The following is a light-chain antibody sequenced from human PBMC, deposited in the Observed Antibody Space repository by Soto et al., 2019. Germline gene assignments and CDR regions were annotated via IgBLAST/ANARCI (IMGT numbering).Light chain of an antibody. Sequence: QSVLTRPPSVSEAPRQRVTISCSGSSSNIGINAVNWYQQLPGKAPKLLIYFDDLLPSGVSDRFSGSKSGTSASLAISWLHSEDEADYYCAAWDDSLNGPIFGGGTKLTVL. CDR1: SSNIGINA. CDR3: AAWDDSLNGPI. CDR2: FDD. J-gene: IGLJ2*01. V-gene: IGLV1-36*01.